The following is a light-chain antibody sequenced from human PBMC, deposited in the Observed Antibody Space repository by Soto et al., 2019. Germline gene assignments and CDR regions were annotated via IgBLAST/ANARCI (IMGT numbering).Light chain of an antibody. CDR2: GAS. Sequence: EIVMTQSPATLSVSPGERVTLSCRASQDIRSSLAWYQQKPGQAPSLLIYGASIRATGVPATFSGSWSGTEFTLSSSRLPSDHLGVYYCQQDSSWTLTFGGGTNVEIK. CDR1: QDIRSS. CDR3: QQDSSWTLT. J-gene: IGKJ4*01. V-gene: IGKV3-15*01.